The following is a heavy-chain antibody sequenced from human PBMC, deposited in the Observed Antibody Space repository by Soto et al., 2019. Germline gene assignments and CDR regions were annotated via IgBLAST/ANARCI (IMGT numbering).Heavy chain of an antibody. J-gene: IGHJ6*02. D-gene: IGHD2-2*01. V-gene: IGHV1-69*13. CDR3: ARQYHLTSYYGLDV. CDR1: GGTFSSYP. CDR2: IIPLFGTP. Sequence: ASLKVSCKASGGTFSSYPISWVRQAPGQGLEWMGGIIPLFGTPNYAQKFQGRVTITADESTTTAYMELSSLRSEDTAMYYCARQYHLTSYYGLDVWGQGTTVTVSS.